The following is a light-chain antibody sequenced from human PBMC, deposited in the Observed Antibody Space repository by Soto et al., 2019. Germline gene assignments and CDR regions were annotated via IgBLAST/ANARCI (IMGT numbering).Light chain of an antibody. V-gene: IGKV1-5*03. CDR1: QTISSW. J-gene: IGKJ1*01. Sequence: SRISEARPTVYKSVGDRVTITFRASQTISSWLAWYQQKPGKAPKRLIYKASTLKSGVPSRFSGSGSGTEFTLTISSLQPNDFATYEFQLHSRYSEPFALGTKV. CDR2: KAS. CDR3: QLHSRYSEP.